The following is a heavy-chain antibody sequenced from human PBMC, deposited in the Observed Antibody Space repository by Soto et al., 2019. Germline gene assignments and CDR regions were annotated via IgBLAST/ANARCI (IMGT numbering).Heavy chain of an antibody. CDR3: AKDFGQQLVIGIDY. J-gene: IGHJ4*02. Sequence: GGSLRLSCAASGFTFDDYAMHWVRQAPGKGLEWVSGISWNSGSIGYADSVKGRFTISRDNAKNSLYLQMNSLRAEDTALYYCAKDFGQQLVIGIDYWGQGTLVTVSS. D-gene: IGHD6-13*01. CDR2: ISWNSGSI. CDR1: GFTFDDYA. V-gene: IGHV3-9*01.